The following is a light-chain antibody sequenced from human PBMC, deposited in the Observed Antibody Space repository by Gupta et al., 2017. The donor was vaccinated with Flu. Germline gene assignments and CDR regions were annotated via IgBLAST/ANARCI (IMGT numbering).Light chain of an antibody. J-gene: IGKJ5*01. V-gene: IGKV3-15*01. Sequence: EVVMTQSPLILSVSPGEGVTLSCRASQSIGVDLAWYQQKHGQPPRPLIYDASCRASGVPSRFSAGGSETEFTLTINSLQPEDFAVYCCQHVNNWPFTFGQGTRLDIK. CDR3: QHVNNWPFT. CDR2: DAS. CDR1: QSIGVD.